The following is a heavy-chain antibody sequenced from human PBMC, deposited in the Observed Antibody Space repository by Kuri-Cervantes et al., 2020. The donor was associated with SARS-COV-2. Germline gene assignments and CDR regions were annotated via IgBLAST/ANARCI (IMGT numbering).Heavy chain of an antibody. Sequence: GGSLRLSCAASGFTFSSYAMHWVRQAPGKGLEWVAVISYDGSNKYYADTVKGRFTISRDNSKNTLYLQMNSLRAEDTAVYYCARDHGGYSYGHADYWGQGTLVTVSS. CDR3: ARDHGGYSYGHADY. J-gene: IGHJ4*02. V-gene: IGHV3-30-3*01. CDR1: GFTFSSYA. CDR2: ISYDGSNK. D-gene: IGHD5-18*01.